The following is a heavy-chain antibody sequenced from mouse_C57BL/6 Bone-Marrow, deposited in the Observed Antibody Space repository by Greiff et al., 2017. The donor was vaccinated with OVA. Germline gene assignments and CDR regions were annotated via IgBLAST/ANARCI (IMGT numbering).Heavy chain of an antibody. CDR1: GFTFSSYA. V-gene: IGHV5S21*01. CDR2: ISSGGDYI. J-gene: IGHJ1*03. Sequence: EVHLVESGEGLVKPGGSLKLSCAASGFTFSSYATSWVRQTPEKRLEWVAYISSGGDYIYYADTVKGRFTISRDNARNTLYLQMSSLKSEDTAMYYCTGRSPYWYFDVWGTGTTVTVSS. CDR3: TGRSPYWYFDV.